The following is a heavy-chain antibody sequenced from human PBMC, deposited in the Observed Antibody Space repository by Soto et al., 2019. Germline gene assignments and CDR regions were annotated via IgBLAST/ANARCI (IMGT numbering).Heavy chain of an antibody. J-gene: IGHJ4*02. CDR1: GFTFSGYA. CDR3: ARGAYRYFDY. Sequence: PGGSLRLSCVASGFTFSGYAMHWIRQAPGKAPEWVALISSDGRSTLYADSVRGRFTISRDNSRDTLYLQLNSLRPDDTAVFSCARGAYRYFDYWGQGTLVTVSS. V-gene: IGHV3-30-3*01. CDR2: ISSDGRST. D-gene: IGHD4-4*01.